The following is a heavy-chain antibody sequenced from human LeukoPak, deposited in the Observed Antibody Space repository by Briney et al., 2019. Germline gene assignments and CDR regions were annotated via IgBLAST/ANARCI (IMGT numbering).Heavy chain of an antibody. CDR3: AREKRLAFDY. V-gene: IGHV1-18*04. Sequence: ASVKVSCKASGYTFTGYYMHWVRQAPGQGLEWMGWISGYNGNTNYAQKFLGRVSMTADTATSTAYMELRSLTSDDTAVYYCAREKRLAFDYWGQGTLVTVSS. CDR2: ISGYNGNT. CDR1: GYTFTGYY. D-gene: IGHD6-19*01. J-gene: IGHJ4*02.